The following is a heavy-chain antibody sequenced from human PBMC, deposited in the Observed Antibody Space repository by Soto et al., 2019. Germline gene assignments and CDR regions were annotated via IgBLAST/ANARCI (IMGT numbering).Heavy chain of an antibody. Sequence: EVQLLESGGGLVQPGGSLRLSCAASGFTFSSYVMSWVRQAPGKGLEWVSAISRRGGSTYYADSVTGRFTISRDNSNNTLYLQMNSLRVEDRAVYYCAKKDYFYSDSSGWHYFAFWGRGTLVTVSS. V-gene: IGHV3-23*01. CDR2: ISRRGGST. CDR3: AKKDYFYSDSSGWHYFAF. J-gene: IGHJ4*02. D-gene: IGHD3-22*01. CDR1: GFTFSSYV.